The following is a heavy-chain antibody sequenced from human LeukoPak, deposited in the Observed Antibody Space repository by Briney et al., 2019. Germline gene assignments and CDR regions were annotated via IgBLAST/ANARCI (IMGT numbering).Heavy chain of an antibody. J-gene: IGHJ4*02. D-gene: IGHD6-13*01. V-gene: IGHV1-18*01. CDR2: ISTYNGNT. CDR1: GYTFTSYG. Sequence: ASVKVSCKASGYTFTSYGIIWVRQAPGQGLEWMGWISTYNGNTNYAQKIQGRVTMTTDTSTRTAYMELRSLRSDDTAVYYCARDLPYSSSWESIDYWGQGTPVTVSS. CDR3: ARDLPYSSSWESIDY.